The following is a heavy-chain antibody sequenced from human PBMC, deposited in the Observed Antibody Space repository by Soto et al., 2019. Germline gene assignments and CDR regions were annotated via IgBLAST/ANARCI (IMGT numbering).Heavy chain of an antibody. D-gene: IGHD1-26*01. CDR3: ARLFGGYSGSHADEFDI. CDR1: GFSFSRFA. J-gene: IGHJ3*02. V-gene: IGHV3-30-3*01. Sequence: QVQLVESGGDVVQPGRSLRLSCAGSGFSFSRFAIHWVRQAPGKGLEWVAVITYDGSNQYYADSVKGRFTVSRDNSRSTVYRQMNILRSEDTAIYYCARLFGGYSGSHADEFDIWGQGTMVPVSS. CDR2: ITYDGSNQ.